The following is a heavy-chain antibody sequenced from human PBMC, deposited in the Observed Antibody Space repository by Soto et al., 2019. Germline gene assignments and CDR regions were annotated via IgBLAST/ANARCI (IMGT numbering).Heavy chain of an antibody. J-gene: IGHJ5*02. CDR3: ARDLRDYVWGSYRLPSNWFDP. D-gene: IGHD3-16*02. CDR1: GGSISSGDYY. Sequence: SETLSLTCTVSGGSISSGDYYWSWIRQPPGKGLEWIGYIYYSGSTYYNPSLKSRVTISVDTSKNQFSLKLSSVTAADTAVYYCARDLRDYVWGSYRLPSNWFDPWGQGTLVTVSS. CDR2: IYYSGST. V-gene: IGHV4-30-4*01.